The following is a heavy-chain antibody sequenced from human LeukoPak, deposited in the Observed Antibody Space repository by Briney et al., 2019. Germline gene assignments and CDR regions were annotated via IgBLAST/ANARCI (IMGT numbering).Heavy chain of an antibody. CDR2: IYYSGST. CDR1: GFTFSSYSMN. J-gene: IGHJ4*02. CDR3: AREGGSIGYSSSSFDY. Sequence: KSGGSLRLSCAASGFTFSSYSMNWVRQPPGKGLEWIGSIYYSGSTYYNPSLKSRVTISVDTSKNQFSLKLSSVTAADTAVYYCAREGGSIGYSSSSFDYWGQGTLVTVSS. D-gene: IGHD6-13*01. V-gene: IGHV4-39*01.